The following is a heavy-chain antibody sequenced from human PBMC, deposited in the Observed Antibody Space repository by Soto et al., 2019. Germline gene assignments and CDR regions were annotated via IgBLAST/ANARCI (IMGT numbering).Heavy chain of an antibody. Sequence: LSLPCXVSWGCIWSFYNYWGFVRDAPGKGLEWIGSVYYVGSPFYNPSLKSRVKMSVDTTKNQFSLNLTSVTATDTAVYYCATIIITGTRNNALDPRGQGISVTVSS. V-gene: IGHV4-39*01. CDR3: ATIIITGTRNNALDP. J-gene: IGHJ5*02. CDR1: WGCIWSFYNY. D-gene: IGHD1-7*01. CDR2: VYYVGSP.